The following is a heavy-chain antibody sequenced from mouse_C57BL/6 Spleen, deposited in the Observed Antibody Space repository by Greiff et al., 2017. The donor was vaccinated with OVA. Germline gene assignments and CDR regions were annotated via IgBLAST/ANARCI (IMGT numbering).Heavy chain of an antibody. CDR2: ISSGGDYT. J-gene: IGHJ3*01. D-gene: IGHD1-1*01. Sequence: EVMLVESGEGLVKPGGSLKLSCAASGFTFSSYSMSWVRQTPEKRLEWVAYISSGGDYTYYADTVKGRFTISRDNARNTLYLQMSSLKSEDTAMYYCTRGDDYYGSLAYWGQGTLVTVSA. CDR3: TRGDDYYGSLAY. V-gene: IGHV5-9-1*02. CDR1: GFTFSSYS.